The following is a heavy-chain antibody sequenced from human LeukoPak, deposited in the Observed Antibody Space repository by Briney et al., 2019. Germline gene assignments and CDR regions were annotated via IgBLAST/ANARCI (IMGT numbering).Heavy chain of an antibody. Sequence: SETLSLTCAVYGGSFSGYYWSWIRQPPGQGLEWIGEINHSGSTNYNPSLKSRVTISLDTSKNQLSLKLSSVTAADTAVYYCARGLTMVRRVIIKGRYNWFDPWGQGTLVTVSS. V-gene: IGHV4-34*01. CDR1: GGSFSGYY. J-gene: IGHJ5*02. CDR2: INHSGST. CDR3: ARGLTMVRRVIIKGRYNWFDP. D-gene: IGHD3-10*01.